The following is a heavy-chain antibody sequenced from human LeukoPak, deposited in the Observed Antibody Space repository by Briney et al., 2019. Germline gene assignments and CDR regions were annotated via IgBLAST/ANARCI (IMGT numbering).Heavy chain of an antibody. CDR3: ARDQDQLLHDAFDI. CDR2: IYSGGTT. J-gene: IGHJ3*02. D-gene: IGHD2-2*01. V-gene: IGHV3-66*01. CDR1: GFTVSSNY. Sequence: GGSLRLSCAASGFTVSSNYMNWVRQAPGKGLEWVSVIYSGGTTYYADSVKGRFTISRDNSKNTLYLQMNSLRAEDTAVYYCARDQDQLLHDAFDIWGQGTMVTVSS.